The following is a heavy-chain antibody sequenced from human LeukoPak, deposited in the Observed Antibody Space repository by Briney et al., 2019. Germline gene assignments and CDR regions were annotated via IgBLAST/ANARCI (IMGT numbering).Heavy chain of an antibody. Sequence: GGSLRLSCAASGFTFSSYDMYWARQATGKGLEWVSAIGTAGDTYYPGSVKGRFTISRENAKNSLYLQMNSLRVGDTAVYYCVRGPYCSGGSCYGHFDYWGQGTLVTASS. CDR3: VRGPYCSGGSCYGHFDY. J-gene: IGHJ4*02. CDR2: IGTAGDT. D-gene: IGHD2-15*01. V-gene: IGHV3-13*01. CDR1: GFTFSSYD.